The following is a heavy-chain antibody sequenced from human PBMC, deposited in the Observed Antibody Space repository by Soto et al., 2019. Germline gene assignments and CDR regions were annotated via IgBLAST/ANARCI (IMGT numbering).Heavy chain of an antibody. Sequence: GGSLRLSCAASGFTFSSYGMHWVRQAPGKGLEWVAVISYDGSNKYYADSAKGRFTISRDNSKNTLYRQMNSLRAEDTDVYKCAERQVVVYFCYYMDVWGKGTTVTVSS. J-gene: IGHJ6*03. CDR3: AERQVVVYFCYYMDV. CDR1: GFTFSSYG. V-gene: IGHV3-30*18. CDR2: ISYDGSNK. D-gene: IGHD2-15*01.